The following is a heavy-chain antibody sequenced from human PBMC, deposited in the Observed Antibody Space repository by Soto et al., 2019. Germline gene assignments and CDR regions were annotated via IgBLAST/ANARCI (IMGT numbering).Heavy chain of an antibody. V-gene: IGHV3-53*01. Sequence: AGCLSRSCASSGFHGSSNYRIWVRPAPGKGLEWVSVIYSGGSTYYADSVKGRFTISRDNSKNTLYLQMNSLRAEDTAVYYCARDGRRGVPAASDGMDVWGQGTTVTVSS. CDR2: IYSGGST. D-gene: IGHD2-2*01. J-gene: IGHJ6*02. CDR1: GFHGSSNY. CDR3: ARDGRRGVPAASDGMDV.